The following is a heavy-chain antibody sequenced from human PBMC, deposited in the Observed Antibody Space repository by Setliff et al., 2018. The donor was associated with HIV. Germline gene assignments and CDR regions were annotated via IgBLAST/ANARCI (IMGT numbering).Heavy chain of an antibody. Sequence: ASETLSLTCTVSGGSISSGNFYWSWIRQPAGKGLEWIGHIYTSGSTNYNPSLKSRVTMSVDTSKNQFSLNLNSLTAADTAIYYCARGAEYPNWYFDLWGRGTLVTVSS. CDR2: IYTSGST. J-gene: IGHJ2*01. V-gene: IGHV4-61*09. CDR3: ARGAEYPNWYFDL. CDR1: GGSISSGNFY.